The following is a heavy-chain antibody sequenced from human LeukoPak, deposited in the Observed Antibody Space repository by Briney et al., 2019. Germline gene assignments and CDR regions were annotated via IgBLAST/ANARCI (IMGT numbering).Heavy chain of an antibody. CDR1: GFMFSSYW. Sequence: GGSLRLSCAASGFMFSSYWMSWVRQAPGEGLEWVANIKQDRSEKYYVDSVRGRFTISRDNSKKTLYLQMNSLRAEDTAVYYCAREVGAFDIWGQGTMVTVSS. CDR3: AREVGAFDI. J-gene: IGHJ3*02. CDR2: IKQDRSEK. D-gene: IGHD3-16*01. V-gene: IGHV3-7*03.